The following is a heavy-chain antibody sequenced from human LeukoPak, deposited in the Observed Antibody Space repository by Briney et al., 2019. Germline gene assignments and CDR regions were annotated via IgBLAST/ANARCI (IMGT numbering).Heavy chain of an antibody. CDR3: ATHGGGWFDP. D-gene: IGHD3-10*01. V-gene: IGHV4-34*01. CDR1: GGSFSGYY. J-gene: IGHJ5*02. Sequence: PSETLSLTCAVYGGSFSGYYWSWIRQPPGKGLEWIGEINHSGSANYNPSLKSRVTISVDTSKNQFSLKLSSVTAADTAVYYCATHGGGWFDPWGQGTLVTVSS. CDR2: INHSGSA.